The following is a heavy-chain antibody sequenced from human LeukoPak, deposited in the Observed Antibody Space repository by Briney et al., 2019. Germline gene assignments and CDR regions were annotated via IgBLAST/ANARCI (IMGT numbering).Heavy chain of an antibody. D-gene: IGHD3-10*01. CDR1: GFTFSSYG. V-gene: IGHV3-33*01. CDR2: IWYDGSKR. J-gene: IGHJ3*01. CDR3: ALEDGDTPFGAFDV. Sequence: PGGSLRLSCAASGFTFSSYGIHWVRQAPGKGLEWVTVIWYDGSKRYYADSVKGRFTISRDNSKNTLYLQMNSLTAEDTAAYYCALEDGDTPFGAFDVWGQGTMVTVSS.